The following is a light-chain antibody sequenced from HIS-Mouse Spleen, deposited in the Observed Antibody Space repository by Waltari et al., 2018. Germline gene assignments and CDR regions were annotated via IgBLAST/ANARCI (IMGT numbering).Light chain of an antibody. Sequence: SYELTQPPSVSVSPGQTASITCSGDKLGAKYACWYQQKPGRSPVLVIYQDSKRPSGIPERFSGSNSGNTATLTISGTQAMDEADYYCQAWDSSTRVFGTGTKVTVL. J-gene: IGLJ1*01. V-gene: IGLV3-1*01. CDR3: QAWDSSTRV. CDR1: KLGAKY. CDR2: QDS.